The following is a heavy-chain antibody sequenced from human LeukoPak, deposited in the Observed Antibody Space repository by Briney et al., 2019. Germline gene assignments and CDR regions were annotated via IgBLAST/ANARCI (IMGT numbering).Heavy chain of an antibody. D-gene: IGHD6-13*01. CDR2: IRSKAYGGTT. Sequence: GRSLRLSCTASGFTFGDYTMSWGRQAPGKGREWGGFIRSKAYGGTTEYAASVKGRFTISRDDSKSIAYLQMNSLKTEDTAVYYCSRAPYSSSGAFDIWGQGTMVTVSS. CDR1: GFTFGDYT. CDR3: SRAPYSSSGAFDI. J-gene: IGHJ3*02. V-gene: IGHV3-49*04.